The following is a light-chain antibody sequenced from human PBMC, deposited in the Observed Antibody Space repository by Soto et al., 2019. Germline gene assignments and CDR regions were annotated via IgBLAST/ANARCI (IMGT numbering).Light chain of an antibody. Sequence: QSALTQPASVSGSPGQSITISSTGTSSDVGGYNYVSWYQHHPGKAPKLMIYDVSNRPSGVSNRFSGSKSGNTASLTISGLQPEDEVDYYCSSYTTSNTRQIVLGTATKLTVL. CDR2: DVS. CDR1: SSDVGGYNY. J-gene: IGLJ1*01. V-gene: IGLV2-14*03. CDR3: SSYTTSNTRQIV.